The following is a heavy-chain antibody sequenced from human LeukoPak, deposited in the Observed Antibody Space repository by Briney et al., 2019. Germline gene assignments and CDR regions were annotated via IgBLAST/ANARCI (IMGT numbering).Heavy chain of an antibody. CDR1: GYTLTELS. V-gene: IGHV1-24*01. J-gene: IGHJ4*02. D-gene: IGHD3-22*01. CDR2: FDHEDGET. CDR3: ATDTKIAVAGVFFIY. Sequence: ASVTVSCKVSGYTLTELSMHWVRQAPGKGLEGMGGFDHEDGETIYAQKFQGRVTMTEDTSTDTAYMELSSLRSEDTAVYYCATDTKIAVAGVFFIYWGQGTLVTVSS.